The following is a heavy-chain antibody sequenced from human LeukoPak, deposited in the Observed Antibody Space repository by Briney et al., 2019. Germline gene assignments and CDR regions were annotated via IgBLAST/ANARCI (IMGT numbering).Heavy chain of an antibody. CDR2: ISYDGSNK. CDR3: ASINGDSDY. Sequence: GGSLRLSCAASGFTFSSYAMHWVRQAPGKGLEWVAVISYDGSNKYYADSVKGRFTISRDNSKNTLYLQMNSLRAEDTAVYYCASINGDSDYWGQGTLVAVSS. CDR1: GFTFSSYA. V-gene: IGHV3-30*14. D-gene: IGHD1-14*01. J-gene: IGHJ4*02.